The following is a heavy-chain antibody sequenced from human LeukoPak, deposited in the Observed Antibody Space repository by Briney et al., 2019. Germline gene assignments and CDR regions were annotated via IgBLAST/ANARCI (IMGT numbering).Heavy chain of an antibody. CDR2: INPNSGGT. CDR3: ARDLLTVTTPYGHYYMDV. CDR1: GYTFTGYY. V-gene: IGHV1-2*02. D-gene: IGHD4-17*01. J-gene: IGHJ6*03. Sequence: ASVKVSCKASGYTFTGYYMHWVRQAPGQGLEWMGWINPNSGGTNYAQKFQGRVTMTRDTSISTAYMELSRLRSDDTAVYYCARDLLTVTTPYGHYYMDVWGKGTTVTVSS.